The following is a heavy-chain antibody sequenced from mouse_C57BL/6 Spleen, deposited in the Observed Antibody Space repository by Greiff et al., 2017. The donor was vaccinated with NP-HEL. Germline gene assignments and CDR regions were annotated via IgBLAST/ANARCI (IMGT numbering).Heavy chain of an antibody. CDR2: IDPNSGGT. D-gene: IGHD2-2*01. Sequence: QVQLQQPGAELVKPGASVKLSCKASGYTFTSYWMHWVKQRPGRGLEWIGRIDPNSGGTTYNEKFKSTATLTVDKPSSIAYRQLSCLTSEDSAVSYCAGDYGYDGNYFDYWGQGTTLTVSS. J-gene: IGHJ2*01. CDR1: GYTFTSYW. V-gene: IGHV1-72*01. CDR3: AGDYGYDGNYFDY.